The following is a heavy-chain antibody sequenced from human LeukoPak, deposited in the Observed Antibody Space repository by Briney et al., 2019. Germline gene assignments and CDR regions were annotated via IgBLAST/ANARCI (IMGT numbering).Heavy chain of an antibody. CDR2: IYHSGST. J-gene: IGHJ6*03. CDR3: ARDSPYYYGSGSATYYMDV. CDR1: GGSISSSSYY. D-gene: IGHD3-10*01. Sequence: SETLSLTCTVSGGSISSSSYYWSWIRQPPGKGLEWIGEIYHSGSTNYNPSLKSRVTISVDKSKNQFSLKLSSVTAADTAVYYCARDSPYYYGSGSATYYMDVWGKGTTVTISS. V-gene: IGHV4-39*07.